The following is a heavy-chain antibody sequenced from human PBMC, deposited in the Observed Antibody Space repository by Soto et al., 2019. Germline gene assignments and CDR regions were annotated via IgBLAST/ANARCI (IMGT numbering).Heavy chain of an antibody. J-gene: IGHJ6*02. CDR3: ARGVDIVATDYYYGMDV. CDR1: GGTFSSYA. CDR2: IIPIFGTA. V-gene: IGHV1-69*12. Sequence: QVQLVQSGAEVKKPGSSVQVSCKASGGTFSSYAISWVRQAPGQGLEWMGGIIPIFGTANYAQKFQGRVTITADESTSTAYMELSSLRSEDTAVYYCARGVDIVATDYYYGMDVWGQGTTVTVSS. D-gene: IGHD5-12*01.